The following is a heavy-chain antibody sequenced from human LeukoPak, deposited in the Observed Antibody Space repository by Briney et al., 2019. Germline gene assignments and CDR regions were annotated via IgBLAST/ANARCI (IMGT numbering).Heavy chain of an antibody. V-gene: IGHV1-18*01. CDR1: GYTFTSYG. J-gene: IGHJ3*02. CDR3: ARSGAIVVVIDAFDI. CDR2: ISAYKGNT. D-gene: IGHD3-22*01. Sequence: ASVKVSCKASGYTFTSYGISWVRQAPGQGLEWMGWISAYKGNTNYAQKLQGRVTMTTDTSTSTAYMELRSLRSDDTAVYYCARSGAIVVVIDAFDIWGQGTMVTVSS.